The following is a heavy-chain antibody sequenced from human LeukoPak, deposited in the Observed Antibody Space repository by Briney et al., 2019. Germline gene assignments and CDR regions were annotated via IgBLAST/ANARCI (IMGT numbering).Heavy chain of an antibody. D-gene: IGHD3-10*01. CDR1: GGSFSGYY. CDR3: AGGSGRDY. J-gene: IGHJ4*02. CDR2: INHSGRT. Sequence: SETLSLTCAVYGGSFSGYYWSWIRQPPGKGLDCIGGINHSGRTNYNPSIKSQVTISVDTSKNQFSLKLSSVTAADTAVYYCAGGSGRDYWGQGTLVTVSS. V-gene: IGHV4-34*01.